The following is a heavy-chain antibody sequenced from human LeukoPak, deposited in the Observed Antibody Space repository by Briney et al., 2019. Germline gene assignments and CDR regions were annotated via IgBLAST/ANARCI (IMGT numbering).Heavy chain of an antibody. D-gene: IGHD3-9*01. Sequence: GGSLRLSCAASGFTVSSKYMSWVCQAPGKGLEWVSVIYSGGSTYYADSVKGRFTISRDNSKNTLYLQMNSLRAEDTAVYYCARAKNEDILTGPDSLDASDIWGQGTMVTVSS. CDR1: GFTVSSKY. V-gene: IGHV3-66*01. CDR2: IYSGGST. CDR3: ARAKNEDILTGPDSLDASDI. J-gene: IGHJ3*02.